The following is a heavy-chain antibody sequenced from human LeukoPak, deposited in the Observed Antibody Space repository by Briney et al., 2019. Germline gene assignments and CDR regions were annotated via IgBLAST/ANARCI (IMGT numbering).Heavy chain of an antibody. J-gene: IGHJ3*02. D-gene: IGHD3-22*01. CDR2: INHSGST. CDR3: ARGGIITPEDI. CDR1: GRSFSGYY. V-gene: IGHV4-34*01. Sequence: SETLSLTCAVYGRSFSGYYWSWIRQPPGKGLEWIGEINHSGSTNYNPSLKSRVTISVDTSKNQFSLKLSSVTAADTAVYYCARGGIITPEDIWGQGTMVTVSS.